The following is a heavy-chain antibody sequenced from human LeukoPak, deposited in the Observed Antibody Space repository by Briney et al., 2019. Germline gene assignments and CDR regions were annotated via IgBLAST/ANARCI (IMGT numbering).Heavy chain of an antibody. Sequence: SETLSLTCTVSGGSISSSRYYWGWFRQPPGKGLEWIGSIYYSGNTYYNPSLKSRVTISVDTSKNQFSLKVSSVTAADTAVYYCAGLITTAWYFDLWGRGTLVTVSS. CDR1: GGSISSSRYY. V-gene: IGHV4-39*07. D-gene: IGHD3-22*01. J-gene: IGHJ2*01. CDR3: AGLITTAWYFDL. CDR2: IYYSGNT.